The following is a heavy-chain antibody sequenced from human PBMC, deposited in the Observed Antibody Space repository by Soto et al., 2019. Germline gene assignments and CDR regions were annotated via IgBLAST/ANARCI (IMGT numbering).Heavy chain of an antibody. CDR1: GGSFSGYY. CDR2: INHSGST. V-gene: IGHV4-34*01. CDR3: ARDYYDRKGYYYGMDV. Sequence: SETLSLTCAVYGGSFSGYYWSWIRQPPGKGLEWIGEINHSGSTNYNPSLKSRVTISVDTSKNQFSLKPSSVTAADTAVYCCARDYYDRKGYYYGMDVWGQGTTVTVSS. D-gene: IGHD3-22*01. J-gene: IGHJ6*02.